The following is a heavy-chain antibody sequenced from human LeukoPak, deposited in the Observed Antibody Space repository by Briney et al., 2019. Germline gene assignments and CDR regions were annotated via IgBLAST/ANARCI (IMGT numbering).Heavy chain of an antibody. CDR1: GLIFTTYW. Sequence: PGGSLRLSCAASGLIFTTYWMSWVRQAPGKGLVWVSRINSDGSKTDYADSVKGRFTISRDNAKNTLYLQMNSLRGDDTAVYYCARVALIENSEGGYRWFDYWGQGTLVTVSS. CDR2: INSDGSKT. J-gene: IGHJ4*02. CDR3: ARVALIENSEGGYRWFDY. V-gene: IGHV3-74*01. D-gene: IGHD3-16*02.